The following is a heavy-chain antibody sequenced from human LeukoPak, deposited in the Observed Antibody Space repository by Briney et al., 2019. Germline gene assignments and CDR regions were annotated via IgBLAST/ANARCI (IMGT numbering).Heavy chain of an antibody. D-gene: IGHD6-19*01. CDR1: GFTFSSYS. V-gene: IGHV3-48*01. J-gene: IGHJ4*02. CDR3: AKDNAVAGTDY. CDR2: ISSSSSTI. Sequence: PGGSLRLSCAASGFTFSSYSMNWVRQAPGKGLEWVSYISSSSSTIYYADSVKGRFTISRDNAKNSLYLQMNSLRAEDTAVYYCAKDNAVAGTDYWGQGTLVTVSS.